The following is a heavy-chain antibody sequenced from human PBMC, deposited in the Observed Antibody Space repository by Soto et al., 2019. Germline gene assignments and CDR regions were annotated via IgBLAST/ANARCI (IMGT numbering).Heavy chain of an antibody. CDR2: IYSGGST. CDR3: ATYTSLDY. CDR1: GFTVSNNY. Sequence: GGSLRLSCAASGFTVSNNYMSCVRQAPGKGLEWVSLIYSGGSTFYADSVKGRFTISRDNSKNTLFLQMNSLRAEDTAVYFCATYTSLDYWGQGTLVTAPQ. D-gene: IGHD2-2*02. J-gene: IGHJ4*02. V-gene: IGHV3-53*01.